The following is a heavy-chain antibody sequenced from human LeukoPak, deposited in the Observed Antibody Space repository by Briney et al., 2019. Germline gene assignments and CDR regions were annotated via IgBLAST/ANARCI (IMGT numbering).Heavy chain of an antibody. CDR2: ISPDGSYT. V-gene: IGHV3-11*06. CDR1: GFVFSDFY. D-gene: IGHD2-15*01. Sequence: GGSLRLSCAGSGFVFSDFYINWIRHSPGKGLEWLAYISPDGSYTTYGDSVKGRFVISRDNAKNSLYLQMNSLRAEDTGLYYCARDKVAGYDDGFDIWGQGTMVTVSS. J-gene: IGHJ3*02. CDR3: ARDKVAGYDDGFDI.